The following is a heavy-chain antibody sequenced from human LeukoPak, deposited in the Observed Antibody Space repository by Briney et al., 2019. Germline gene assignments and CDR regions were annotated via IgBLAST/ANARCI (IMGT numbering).Heavy chain of an antibody. V-gene: IGHV4-39*01. Sequence: SETLSHTCTASGCSFSSNSFYWGRLRQPPGMGLVWIVSIYYSGRSYYNPFLKSLITISVNTSNNQFSLKLRSVTAADTAVYYCARHELAVADSSLDYWGQGTLVTVSS. J-gene: IGHJ4*02. CDR1: GCSFSSNSFY. D-gene: IGHD6-19*01. CDR2: IYYSGRS. CDR3: ARHELAVADSSLDY.